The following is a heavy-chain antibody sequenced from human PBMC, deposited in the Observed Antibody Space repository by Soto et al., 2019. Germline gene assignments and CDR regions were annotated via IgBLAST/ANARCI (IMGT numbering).Heavy chain of an antibody. CDR1: GFTVSNNY. V-gene: IGHV3-53*01. CDR2: IYSGGYT. CDR3: APQRGGGGY. D-gene: IGHD6-25*01. Sequence: EVQLVESGGGLIQPGGSLRLSCAVSGFTVSNNYMSWVRQAPGKGLEGVSVIYSGGYTAYGDSVKGRFTISRDNSKNTTYLPVKGLRADDSAVFFCAPQRGGGGYWGQGTLVTVSS. J-gene: IGHJ4*02.